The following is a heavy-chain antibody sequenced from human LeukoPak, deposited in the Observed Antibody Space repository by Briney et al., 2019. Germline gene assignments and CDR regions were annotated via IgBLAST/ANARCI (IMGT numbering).Heavy chain of an antibody. CDR1: GFTFSSYA. Sequence: PGRSLRLSCAASGFTFSSYAMHWVRQAPGKGLEWVAVISYDGSNKYYADSVKGRFTISRDNSKNTLYLQMNSLRAEDTAVYYCAREEDFWSGYIGPLDYWGQGTLVTVSS. J-gene: IGHJ4*02. CDR2: ISYDGSNK. CDR3: AREEDFWSGYIGPLDY. D-gene: IGHD3-3*01. V-gene: IGHV3-30-3*01.